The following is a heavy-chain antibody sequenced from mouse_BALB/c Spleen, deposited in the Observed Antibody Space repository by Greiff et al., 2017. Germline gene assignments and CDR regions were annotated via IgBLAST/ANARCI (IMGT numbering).Heavy chain of an antibody. CDR1: GFSLTSYG. CDR3: ARDREGYYDAMDY. Sequence: VKLMESGPGLVAPSQSLSITCTVSGFSLTSYGVHWVRQPPGKGLEWLGVIWAGGSTNYNSALMSRLSISKDNSKSQVFLKMNSLQTDDTAMYYCARDREGYYDAMDYWGQGTSVTVSS. D-gene: IGHD2-2*01. CDR2: IWAGGST. V-gene: IGHV2-9*02. J-gene: IGHJ4*01.